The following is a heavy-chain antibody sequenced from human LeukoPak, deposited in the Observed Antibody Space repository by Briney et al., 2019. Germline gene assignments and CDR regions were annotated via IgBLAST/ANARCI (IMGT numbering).Heavy chain of an antibody. D-gene: IGHD1-26*01. CDR3: ARAMGATWLTFNFDY. J-gene: IGHJ4*02. CDR1: GYTFTGYY. Sequence: ASVKVSCKASGYTFTGYYMHWVRQAPGQGLEWMGWINPNSGGTNYAQKFQGRVTMTRDTSISTAYVELSRLRSDDTAVYYCARAMGATWLTFNFDYWGQGTLVTVSS. V-gene: IGHV1-2*02. CDR2: INPNSGGT.